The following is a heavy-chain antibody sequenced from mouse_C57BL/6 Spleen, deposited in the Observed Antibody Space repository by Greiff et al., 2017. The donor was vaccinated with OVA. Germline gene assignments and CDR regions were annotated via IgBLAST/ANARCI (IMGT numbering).Heavy chain of an antibody. CDR3: AKNEGYYYGSSYVWYFDV. CDR2: IWRGGST. J-gene: IGHJ1*03. V-gene: IGHV2-5*01. D-gene: IGHD1-1*01. Sequence: VKVEESGPGLVQPSQSLSITCTVSGFSLTSYGVHWVRQSPGKGLEWLGVIWRGGSTDYNAAFMSRLSITKDNSKSQVFFKMNSLQADDTAIYYCAKNEGYYYGSSYVWYFDVWGTGTTVTVSS. CDR1: GFSLTSYG.